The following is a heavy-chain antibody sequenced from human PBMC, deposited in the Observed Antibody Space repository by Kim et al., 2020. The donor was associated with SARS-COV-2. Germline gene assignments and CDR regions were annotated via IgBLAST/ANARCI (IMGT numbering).Heavy chain of an antibody. Sequence: GGSLRLSCAASGFTFSSYGMHWVRQAPGKGLEWVAVISYDGSNKYYADSVKGRFTISRDNSKNTLYLQMNSLRAEDTAVYYCAKDDYDFWSGYPTYYYYGMDVWGQGTTVTVSS. CDR3: AKDDYDFWSGYPTYYYYGMDV. J-gene: IGHJ6*02. D-gene: IGHD3-3*01. CDR2: ISYDGSNK. CDR1: GFTFSSYG. V-gene: IGHV3-30*18.